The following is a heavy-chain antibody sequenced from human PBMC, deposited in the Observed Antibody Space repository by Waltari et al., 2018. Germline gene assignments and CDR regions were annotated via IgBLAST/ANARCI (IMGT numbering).Heavy chain of an antibody. CDR3: AKEGSWELRSDAFDI. V-gene: IGHV3-33*06. D-gene: IGHD1-26*01. J-gene: IGHJ3*02. CDR2: IWYDGSNK. Sequence: QVQLVESGGGVVQPGRSLRLSCAASGFTFSSYGMHWVRQAPGKGLGWVAVIWYDGSNKYYADAVKGRFTSSRDNSKNTLYLQMNSLRAEDTAVYYCAKEGSWELRSDAFDIWGQGTMVTVSS. CDR1: GFTFSSYG.